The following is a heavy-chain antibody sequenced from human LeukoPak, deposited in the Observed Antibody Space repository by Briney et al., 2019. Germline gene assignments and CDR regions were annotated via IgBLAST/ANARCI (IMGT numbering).Heavy chain of an antibody. Sequence: PGGSLRLSCTASGFTFSSYAMTWVRQAPGKGLEWVSGLSGSGDYTYYADSVKGRFTISRDNSKNTLYLQMNSLRAEDTAAYYCAKSHTYYYASGTYYSDYWGQGTLVTVSS. CDR1: GFTFSSYA. CDR2: LSGSGDYT. V-gene: IGHV3-23*01. CDR3: AKSHTYYYASGTYYSDY. J-gene: IGHJ4*02. D-gene: IGHD3-10*01.